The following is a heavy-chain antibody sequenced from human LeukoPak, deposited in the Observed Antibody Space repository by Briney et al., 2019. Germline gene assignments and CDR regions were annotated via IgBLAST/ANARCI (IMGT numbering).Heavy chain of an antibody. Sequence: SETLSLTCTVSGGSISSIGYYWGWIRQPPGKGLEWIGSIYYSGSTYYNPSLKSRVTISVDTSKNQFSLKLSSVTAADTAVYYCARRGEASGSSGRLNWFDPWGQGTLVTVFS. D-gene: IGHD6-19*01. CDR3: ARRGEASGSSGRLNWFDP. V-gene: IGHV4-39*01. CDR2: IYYSGST. J-gene: IGHJ5*02. CDR1: GGSISSIGYY.